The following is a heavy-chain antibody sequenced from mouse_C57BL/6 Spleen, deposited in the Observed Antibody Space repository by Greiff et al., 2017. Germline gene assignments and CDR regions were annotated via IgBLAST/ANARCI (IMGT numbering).Heavy chain of an antibody. CDR2: IDPETGGT. CDR1: GYTFTDYE. D-gene: IGHD1-1*01. Sequence: QVQLQQSGAELVRPGASVTLSCKASGYTFTDYEMHWVKQTPVHGLEWIGAIDPETGGTAYNQKFKGKAILTADKSSSTAYMELRSLTSEDSAVYYCTRPLYYYGSSYWFAYWGQGTLVTVSA. CDR3: TRPLYYYGSSYWFAY. J-gene: IGHJ3*01. V-gene: IGHV1-15*01.